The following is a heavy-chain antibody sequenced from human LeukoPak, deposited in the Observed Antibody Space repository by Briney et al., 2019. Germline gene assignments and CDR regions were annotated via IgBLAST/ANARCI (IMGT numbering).Heavy chain of an antibody. D-gene: IGHD3-10*01. V-gene: IGHV1-46*01. CDR1: GGTFSSYA. Sequence: ASVKVSCKASGGTFSSYAISWVRQAPGQGLEWMGIINPSGGSTSYAQKFQGRVTMTRDTSTSTVYMELSSLRSEDTAVYYCARDQGSGSYYIGYWGQGTLVTVSP. J-gene: IGHJ4*02. CDR2: INPSGGST. CDR3: ARDQGSGSYYIGY.